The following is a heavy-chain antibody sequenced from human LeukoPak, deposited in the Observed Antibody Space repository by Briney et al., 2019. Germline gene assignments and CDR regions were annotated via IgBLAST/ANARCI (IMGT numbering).Heavy chain of an antibody. CDR3: AKDPIAVAGKRDWFGP. CDR1: GFTFSSYA. V-gene: IGHV3-23*01. CDR2: ISGSGGST. D-gene: IGHD6-19*01. Sequence: AGGSLRLSCAASGFTFSSYAMSWVRQAPGKGLEWVSAISGSGGSTYYADSVKGRFTISRDNSKNTLYLQMNSLRAEDTAVYYCAKDPIAVAGKRDWFGPWGQGTLVTVSS. J-gene: IGHJ5*02.